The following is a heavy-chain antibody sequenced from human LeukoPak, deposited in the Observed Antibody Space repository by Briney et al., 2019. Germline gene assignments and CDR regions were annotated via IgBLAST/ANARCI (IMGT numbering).Heavy chain of an antibody. Sequence: GASVKVSCKASGGTFSSYAISWVRQAPGQGLEWMGGIIPIFGTANYAQKFQGRVTITADESTSTAYMELSSLRSEDTAVYYCARVRQAYCGGDCSYGDAFDIWGQGTMVTVSS. J-gene: IGHJ3*02. CDR3: ARVRQAYCGGDCSYGDAFDI. CDR1: GGTFSSYA. CDR2: IIPIFGTA. D-gene: IGHD2-21*02. V-gene: IGHV1-69*13.